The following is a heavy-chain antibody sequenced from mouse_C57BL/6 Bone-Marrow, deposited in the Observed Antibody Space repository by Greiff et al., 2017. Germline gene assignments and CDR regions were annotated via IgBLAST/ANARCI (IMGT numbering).Heavy chain of an antibody. J-gene: IGHJ3*01. CDR2: IYPGDGDT. CDR3: ARFVSWFAY. V-gene: IGHV1-82*01. CDR1: GYAFSSSW. Sequence: VQLQQSGPELVKPGASVKISCKASGYAFSSSWMNWVKQRPGKGLEWIGRIYPGDGDTNYNGKFKGKATLTADKSSSTAYMQLSSLTSEDSAVYFCARFVSWFAYWGQGTLGTVSA.